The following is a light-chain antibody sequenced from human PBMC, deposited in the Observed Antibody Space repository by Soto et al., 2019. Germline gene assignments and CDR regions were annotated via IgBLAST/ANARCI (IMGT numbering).Light chain of an antibody. CDR2: AAS. V-gene: IGKV3-15*01. CDR1: RSVSGN. CDR3: LQYYNWPPWT. J-gene: IGKJ1*01. Sequence: EIVMTQSPATLSVSPGERTTLSCRASRSVSGNLAWYQQKHGQAPRLLIYAASTRATGVPDRFSGGGSGTEFTLTISSLQSEDFAVYYCLQYYNWPPWTFGQGTKVDIK.